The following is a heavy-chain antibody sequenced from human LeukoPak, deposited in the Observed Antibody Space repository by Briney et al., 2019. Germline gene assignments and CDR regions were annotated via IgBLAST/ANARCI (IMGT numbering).Heavy chain of an antibody. CDR2: ISYDGSNK. CDR3: ARDHVIAAAGTFDY. J-gene: IGHJ4*02. D-gene: IGHD6-13*01. CDR1: GFTFSSYA. V-gene: IGHV3-30-3*01. Sequence: PGGSLRLSCAASGFTFSSYAMHWVRQAPGKGLEWVAVISYDGSNKYYADSVKGRFTISRDNSKNTLYLRMNSLRAKDTAVYYCARDHVIAAAGTFDYWGQGTLVTVSS.